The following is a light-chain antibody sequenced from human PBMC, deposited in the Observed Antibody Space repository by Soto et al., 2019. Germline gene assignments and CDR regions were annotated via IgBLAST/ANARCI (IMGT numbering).Light chain of an antibody. J-gene: IGKJ3*01. Sequence: EIVLTQSPATLSLSPGERATLSCRASHSVTRDLAWYQQRPGQTPRLLIYDASNRAPGIPARFSGSGSGTDFTLSISSREHEDFAVYYCQQRSSWPLPFGPGTKVDIK. CDR1: HSVTRD. V-gene: IGKV3-11*01. CDR2: DAS. CDR3: QQRSSWPLP.